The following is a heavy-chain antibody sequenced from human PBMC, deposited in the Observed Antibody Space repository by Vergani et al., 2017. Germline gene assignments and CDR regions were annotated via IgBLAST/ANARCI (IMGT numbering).Heavy chain of an antibody. V-gene: IGHV4-34*01. D-gene: IGHD2-2*02. Sequence: QVQLQQWGAGLLKPTETLSLTCAVYGGSFSGYYWSWIRQPPGKGLEWIGEINHSGSTNYNPSLKSRVTISVDTSKNQFSLKLSSVTAADTAVYYCARVHTPRYXDLWGRGTLVTVSS. CDR2: INHSGST. CDR3: ARVHTPRYXDL. CDR1: GGSFSGYY. J-gene: IGHJ2*01.